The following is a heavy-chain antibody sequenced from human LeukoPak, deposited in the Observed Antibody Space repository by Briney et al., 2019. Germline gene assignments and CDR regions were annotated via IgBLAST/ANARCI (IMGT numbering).Heavy chain of an antibody. V-gene: IGHV1-2*06. CDR3: ARELGGSYNWFDP. J-gene: IGHJ5*02. Sequence: ASVRVSCKASGYTFIGYYMHWVRQAPGQGLEWMGRINPDSGGTNFAQRFQGRVTMTRDTSINTAYMELSRLRSDDTAIYYCARELGGSYNWFDPWGPGTLVTVSS. CDR1: GYTFIGYY. D-gene: IGHD3-16*01. CDR2: INPDSGGT.